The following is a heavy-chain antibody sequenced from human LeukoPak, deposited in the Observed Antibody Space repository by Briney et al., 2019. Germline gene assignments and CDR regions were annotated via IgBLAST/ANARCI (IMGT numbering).Heavy chain of an antibody. CDR1: GDSISYTF. Sequence: PSETLSLTCTVSGDSISYTFWNWIRQPPGNGLEWIGYIHYSGTTNFNPSLSSRVTISLDTSKNQVFLQLRTVTAADTAVYYCARRRNGMDVWGQGTTVTVS. CDR2: IHYSGTT. J-gene: IGHJ6*02. CDR3: ARRRNGMDV. V-gene: IGHV4-59*03.